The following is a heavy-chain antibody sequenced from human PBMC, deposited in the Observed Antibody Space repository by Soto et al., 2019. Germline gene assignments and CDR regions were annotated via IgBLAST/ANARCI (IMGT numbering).Heavy chain of an antibody. J-gene: IGHJ5*02. V-gene: IGHV4-31*03. Sequence: PSETLSLTCTVSGGSISSGGYYWSWIRQHPGKGLEWIGYIYYSGSTYYNPSLKSRVTISVDTSKNQFSLKLSSVTAADTAVYYCARVQGQQLLWFDPWGQGTLVTVSS. CDR2: IYYSGST. CDR3: ARVQGQQLLWFDP. CDR1: GGSISSGGYY. D-gene: IGHD6-13*01.